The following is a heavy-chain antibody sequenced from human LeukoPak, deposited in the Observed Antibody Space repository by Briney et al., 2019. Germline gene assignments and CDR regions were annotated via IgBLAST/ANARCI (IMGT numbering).Heavy chain of an antibody. CDR3: ATVESGGDPKFDY. CDR1: GYTLTELS. Sequence: ASVKVSCKVSGYTLTELSMHWVRQAPGKGLEWMGGFDPEDGETIYAQKFQGRVTMTEDTSTDTAYMELSSLRSEDTAVYYCATVESGGDPKFDYWAREPWSPSPQ. J-gene: IGHJ4*02. V-gene: IGHV1-24*01. D-gene: IGHD2-21*02. CDR2: FDPEDGET.